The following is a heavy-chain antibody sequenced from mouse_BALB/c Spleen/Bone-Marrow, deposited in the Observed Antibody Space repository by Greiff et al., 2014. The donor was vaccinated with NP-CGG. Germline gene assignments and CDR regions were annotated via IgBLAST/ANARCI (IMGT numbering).Heavy chain of an antibody. CDR3: ARSAYYGSSYGAMDY. D-gene: IGHD1-1*01. CDR1: GYAFSSSW. V-gene: IGHV1-82*01. CDR2: IYPGDGDT. J-gene: IGHJ4*01. Sequence: LVESGPELVEPGASVKISCTGSGYAFSSSWMNWVKQRPGQGLEWIGRIYPGDGDTNSNGRFKGKATLTADRSSNTAYMQFSSLTSVDSAVYFCARSAYYGSSYGAMDYWGQGTSVTVSS.